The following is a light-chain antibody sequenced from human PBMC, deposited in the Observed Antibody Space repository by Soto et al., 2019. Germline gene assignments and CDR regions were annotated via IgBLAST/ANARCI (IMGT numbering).Light chain of an antibody. Sequence: EIVMTQSPTTLSVSPGERGTLSCRARQDFSSHIAWYHQKPGQTPRLLIHGASTWATGIPARFSGSGSGTRFTHSIASLQSEDFAVYYCQQYDNWPRTFGQGTNVYIK. CDR2: GAS. V-gene: IGKV3-15*01. J-gene: IGKJ1*01. CDR3: QQYDNWPRT. CDR1: QDFSSH.